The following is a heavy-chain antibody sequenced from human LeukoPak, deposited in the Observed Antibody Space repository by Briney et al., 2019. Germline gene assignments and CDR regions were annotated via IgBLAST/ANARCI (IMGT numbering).Heavy chain of an antibody. V-gene: IGHV1-46*01. Sequence: WASVKVSCKASGYTFTSYYMHWVRQAPGQGLEWMGIINPSGGSTSYAQKFQGRVTMTRDTSISTAYMELSSLRSEDTAVYYCARSRSYDILTGYYIPLDAFDIWGQGTMVTVSS. J-gene: IGHJ3*02. CDR2: INPSGGST. CDR1: GYTFTSYY. D-gene: IGHD3-9*01. CDR3: ARSRSYDILTGYYIPLDAFDI.